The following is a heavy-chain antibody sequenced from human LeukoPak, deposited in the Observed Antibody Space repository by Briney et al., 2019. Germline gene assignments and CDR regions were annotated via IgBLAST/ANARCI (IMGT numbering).Heavy chain of an antibody. CDR1: GGSISSYY. J-gene: IGHJ5*02. Sequence: PSETLSLTSTVSGGSISSYYWSWIRQPPGKGLEWIGYIYYSGSTNYNPSLKSRVTISVDTSKNQFSLKLSSVTAADTAVYYCARSPSNMVRGVIIRRWFDPWGQGTLVTVSS. V-gene: IGHV4-59*01. D-gene: IGHD3-10*01. CDR3: ARSPSNMVRGVIIRRWFDP. CDR2: IYYSGST.